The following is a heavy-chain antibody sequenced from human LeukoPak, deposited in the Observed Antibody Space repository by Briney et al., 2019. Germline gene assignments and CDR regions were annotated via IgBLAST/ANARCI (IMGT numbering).Heavy chain of an antibody. J-gene: IGHJ4*02. CDR2: IKQDGSAE. CDR3: ARPRQDGEIFDH. V-gene: IGHV3-7*03. CDR1: GFSFSSYW. Sequence: GGSLRLSCVASGFSFSSYWMSWVRQVPGKGLEWVADIKQDGSAELYVDSVKGRFTISRGNAKKSLYLQMNSLRVEDTAVYYCARPRQDGEIFDHWGQGTLVTVSS. D-gene: IGHD5-24*01.